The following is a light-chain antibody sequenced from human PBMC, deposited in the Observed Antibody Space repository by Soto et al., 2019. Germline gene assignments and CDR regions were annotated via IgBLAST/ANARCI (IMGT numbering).Light chain of an antibody. CDR3: YSYAGTYTFV. Sequence: QSALTQPRSVSGSPGQSATISCTGTANGVGGHNYVSWYQQHPGEAPKLLIYDVTERPSGVPDRFSGSRSGNTASLTISGLQPEDEADYYCYSYAGTYTFVFGTGTKVTV. CDR1: ANGVGGHNY. CDR2: DVT. J-gene: IGLJ1*01. V-gene: IGLV2-11*01.